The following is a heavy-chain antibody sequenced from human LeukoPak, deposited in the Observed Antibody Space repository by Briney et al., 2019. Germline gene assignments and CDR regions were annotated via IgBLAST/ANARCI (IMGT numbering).Heavy chain of an antibody. CDR1: GYTFTSYY. CDR3: ARDHEKGSGWFDP. Sequence: GASVKVSCKASGYTFTSYYMHWVRQAPGQGLEWMGIINPSGGSTSYAQKFQGRVTITRDMSTSTVYMELSSLRSGDTAVYYCARDHEKGSGWFDPWGQGTLVTVSS. D-gene: IGHD2-15*01. V-gene: IGHV1-46*01. J-gene: IGHJ5*02. CDR2: INPSGGST.